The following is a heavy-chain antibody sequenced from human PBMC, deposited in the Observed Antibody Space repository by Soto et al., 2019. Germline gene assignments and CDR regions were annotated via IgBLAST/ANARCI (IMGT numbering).Heavy chain of an antibody. D-gene: IGHD3-3*01. J-gene: IGHJ5*02. CDR2: ISYDGSNK. V-gene: IGHV3-30*18. Sequence: GESLKISCAASGFAFSSYGMHWVRQAPGKGLEWVAVISYDGSNKYYADSVKGRFTISRDNSKNTLYLQMNSLRAEDTAVYYCAKDGGLRFLEWLMRSPWGQGTLVTVSS. CDR1: GFAFSSYG. CDR3: AKDGGLRFLEWLMRSP.